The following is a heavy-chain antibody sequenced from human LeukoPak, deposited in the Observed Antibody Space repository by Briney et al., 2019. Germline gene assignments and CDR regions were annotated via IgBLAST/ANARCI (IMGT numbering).Heavy chain of an antibody. CDR1: GGSISSGSYY. CDR3: ARDQVYGGNPFDY. CDR2: IYTSGST. Sequence: SETLSLTCTVSGGSISSGSYYWSWIRQPAGKGLEWIGRIYTSGSTNYNPSLKSRFTISVDTSKNQFSLKLSSVTAADTAVYYCARDQVYGGNPFDYWGQGTLVTVSS. J-gene: IGHJ4*02. V-gene: IGHV4-61*02. D-gene: IGHD4-23*01.